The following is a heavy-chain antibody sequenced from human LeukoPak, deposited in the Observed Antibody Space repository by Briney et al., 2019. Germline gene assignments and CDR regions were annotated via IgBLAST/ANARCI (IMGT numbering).Heavy chain of an antibody. J-gene: IGHJ1*01. CDR2: INPNSGGT. V-gene: IGHV1-2*02. Sequence: GASVKVSCKASGYTFTGYYIHWVRQAPGQGFEWMGWINPNSGGTNYAQKFQGRVTMTRDTSISTAYMELSRLRSDDTAVYYCARGRIVVPAAIGEYFQHWGQGTLVTVSS. D-gene: IGHD2-2*01. CDR1: GYTFTGYY. CDR3: ARGRIVVPAAIGEYFQH.